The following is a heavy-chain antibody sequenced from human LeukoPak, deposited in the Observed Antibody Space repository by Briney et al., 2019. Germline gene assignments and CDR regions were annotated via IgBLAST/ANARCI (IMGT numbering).Heavy chain of an antibody. J-gene: IGHJ4*02. CDR2: MNPNSGAT. CDR1: GYTFTSYD. V-gene: IGHV1-8*01. CDR3: ATVRLAVAGPYYFDY. D-gene: IGHD6-19*01. Sequence: ASVKVSCKASGYTFTSYDFNWLRQATGQGPEWMGWMNPNSGATGYAQKFQGRVTMTRSASVNTAYMELTDLRSEDTAVYYCATVRLAVAGPYYFDYWGQGTLVTVSS.